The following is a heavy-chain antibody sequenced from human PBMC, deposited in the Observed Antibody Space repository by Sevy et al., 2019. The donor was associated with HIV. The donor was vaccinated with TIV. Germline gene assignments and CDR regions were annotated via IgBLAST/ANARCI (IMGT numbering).Heavy chain of an antibody. V-gene: IGHV3-21*01. CDR3: ASDDDYDILTDYSNGYFDY. CDR2: ISSSSSYI. D-gene: IGHD3-9*01. CDR1: GFTFSSYS. Sequence: GGSLRLSCAASGFTFSSYSMNWVRQAPGKGLEWVSSISSSSSYIYYADSVKGRFNISRDNAKNSLYLQMNSLRPEDTAVYYWASDDDYDILTDYSNGYFDYWGQGTLVTVSS. J-gene: IGHJ4*02.